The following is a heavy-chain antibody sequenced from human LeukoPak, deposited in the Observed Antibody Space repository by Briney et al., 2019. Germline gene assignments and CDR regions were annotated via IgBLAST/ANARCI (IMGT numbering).Heavy chain of an antibody. D-gene: IGHD3-22*01. CDR1: GFTFTNYG. J-gene: IGHJ4*02. CDR3: AKDRLGDWRGSFDSSPSTNYFDY. CDR2: IRFDGNNE. V-gene: IGHV3-30*02. Sequence: PGGSLTLSCAASGFTFTNYGMHRVRQAPGKGLEWVAFIRFDGNNEYYADSVKGRFTISRDNSKKTLYLHMNSLRAGDTAVYYCAKDRLGDWRGSFDSSPSTNYFDYWGQGTLVTVSS.